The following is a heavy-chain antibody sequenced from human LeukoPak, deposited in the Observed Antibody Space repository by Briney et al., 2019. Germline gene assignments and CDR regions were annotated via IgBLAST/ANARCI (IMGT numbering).Heavy chain of an antibody. CDR1: GGSISSYY. Sequence: PSETLSLTCTVSGGSISSYYWSWIRQPPGKGLEWIGYISHSGSTNYNPSLQSRVTISVDTSKIQFSLKVSSVTAADTAVYYCARVRGFGDYGGWFDPWGQGTLVTVSS. CDR2: ISHSGST. CDR3: ARVRGFGDYGGWFDP. V-gene: IGHV4-59*01. J-gene: IGHJ5*02. D-gene: IGHD4-17*01.